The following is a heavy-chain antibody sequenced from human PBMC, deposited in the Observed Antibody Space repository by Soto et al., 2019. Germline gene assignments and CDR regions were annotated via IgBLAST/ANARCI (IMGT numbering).Heavy chain of an antibody. D-gene: IGHD3-3*01. V-gene: IGHV3-30-3*01. Sequence: AGGSLRLSCAASGSTFSSYAMHWVRQAPGKGLEWVAVISYDGSNKYYADSVKGRFTISRDNSKNTLYLQMNSLRAEDTAVYYCARDLEQLPNYYYYGMDVWGQGTTVTVSS. CDR3: ARDLEQLPNYYYYGMDV. CDR1: GSTFSSYA. J-gene: IGHJ6*02. CDR2: ISYDGSNK.